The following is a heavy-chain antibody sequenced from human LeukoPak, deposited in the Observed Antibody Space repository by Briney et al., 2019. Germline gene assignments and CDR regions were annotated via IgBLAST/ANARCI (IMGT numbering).Heavy chain of an antibody. CDR3: AKGLIVVVTASNVDY. V-gene: IGHV3-30-3*01. J-gene: IGHJ4*02. D-gene: IGHD2-21*02. CDR2: ISFDGSNK. CDR1: GFIFSSYA. Sequence: GRSLRLSCAASGFIFSSYAVHWVRQAPGKGLEWVAFISFDGSNKYYADSVKGRFTISRDNSKNTLYLQMNSLRAEDTAVYYCAKGLIVVVTASNVDYWGQGTLVTVSS.